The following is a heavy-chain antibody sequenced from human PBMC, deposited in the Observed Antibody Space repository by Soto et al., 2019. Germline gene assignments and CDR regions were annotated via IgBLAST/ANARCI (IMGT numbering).Heavy chain of an antibody. V-gene: IGHV4-34*01. CDR3: ARYPRSNYYGSGSYYTSYGMDV. D-gene: IGHD3-10*01. Sequence: PSDTLSLTFAVYGWSFSGYYWSWIRQPPGKGLEWIGEINHSGSTNYNPSLKSRVTISVDTSKNQFSLKLSSVTAADTAVYYCARYPRSNYYGSGSYYTSYGMDVWGQGTTVTVSS. J-gene: IGHJ6*02. CDR1: GWSFSGYY. CDR2: INHSGST.